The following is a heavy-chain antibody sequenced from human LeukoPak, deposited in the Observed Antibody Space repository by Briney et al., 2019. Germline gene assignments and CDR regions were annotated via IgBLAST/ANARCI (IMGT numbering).Heavy chain of an antibody. Sequence: PGGSLRLSCAASGFTFSSYGMHWVRQAPGKGLEWVAVIWYDGSNKYYADSVKGRFTISRDNAKNSLYLQMNSLRAEDTAVYYCARGAPYDILTAGIWGQGTMVTVSS. CDR3: ARGAPYDILTAGI. D-gene: IGHD3-9*01. J-gene: IGHJ3*02. CDR2: IWYDGSNK. V-gene: IGHV3-33*01. CDR1: GFTFSSYG.